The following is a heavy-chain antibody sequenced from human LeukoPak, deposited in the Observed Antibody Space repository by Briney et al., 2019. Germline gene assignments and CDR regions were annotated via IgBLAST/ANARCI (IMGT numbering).Heavy chain of an antibody. V-gene: IGHV3-21*01. CDR3: ARDDRAYYDFWGYYYYYGMDV. D-gene: IGHD3-3*01. CDR1: GFTSSSYS. CDR2: ISSSSSYI. J-gene: IGHJ6*02. Sequence: GGPLRISCAASGFTSSSYSMNWVRQAPAKGLQRVSSISSSSSYIYYADSVKGRFTISRDNAKNSLYLQMNSLRAEDTAVYYCARDDRAYYDFWGYYYYYGMDVWGQGTTVTVSS.